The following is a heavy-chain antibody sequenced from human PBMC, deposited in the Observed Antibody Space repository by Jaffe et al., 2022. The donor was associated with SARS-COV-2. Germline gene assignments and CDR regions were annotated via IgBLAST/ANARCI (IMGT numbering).Heavy chain of an antibody. CDR2: ISSSSSTI. CDR1: GFTFSSYS. D-gene: IGHD6-13*01. J-gene: IGHJ6*03. Sequence: EVQLVESGGGLVQPGGSLRLSCAASGFTFSSYSMNWVRQAPGKGLEWVSYISSSSSTIYYADSVKGRFTISRDNAKNSLYLQMNSLRAEDTAVYYCARAPGYSSSWYDYDYYYYMDVWGKGTTVTVSS. V-gene: IGHV3-48*01. CDR3: ARAPGYSSSWYDYDYYYYMDV.